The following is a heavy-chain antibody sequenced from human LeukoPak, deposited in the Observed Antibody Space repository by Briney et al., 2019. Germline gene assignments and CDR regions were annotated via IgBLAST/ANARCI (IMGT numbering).Heavy chain of an antibody. J-gene: IGHJ4*02. CDR1: GFTINYAW. V-gene: IGHV3-15*01. CDR3: AVGKGGCSDVTCYSFDL. D-gene: IGHD2-15*01. Sequence: PGGSLRLSCAGSGFTINYAWMRWVRQAPGKGLEWLGRIKSKASGGTIDYAAPVKGRFTVSRDDSKNTVYLQLNSLQSEDTGVYYCAVGKGGCSDVTCYSFDLWGQGTLVTASP. CDR2: IKSKASGGTI.